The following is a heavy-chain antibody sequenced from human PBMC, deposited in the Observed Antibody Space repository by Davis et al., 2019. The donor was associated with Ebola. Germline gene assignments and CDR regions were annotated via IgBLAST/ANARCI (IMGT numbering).Heavy chain of an antibody. D-gene: IGHD1-26*01. CDR3: AKDTSNIWFDI. CDR1: GFTFGNYV. V-gene: IGHV3-23*01. Sequence: GGSLRLSCAASGFTFGNYVMSWVRQVPGKGLEWVSGISASGGTTYDAASVKGRFTISRDNSKNTLYLQMNGLRVEDTAVYYCAKDTSNIWFDIWGQGTMVTVSS. CDR2: ISASGGTT. J-gene: IGHJ3*02.